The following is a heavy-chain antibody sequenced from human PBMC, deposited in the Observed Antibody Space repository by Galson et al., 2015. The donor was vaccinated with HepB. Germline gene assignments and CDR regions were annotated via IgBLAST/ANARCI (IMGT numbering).Heavy chain of an antibody. D-gene: IGHD3/OR15-3a*01. CDR1: GGSISSGDYY. CDR3: ARVVFGLGHPPDY. V-gene: IGHV4-30-4*01. Sequence: TLSLTCTVSGGSISSGDYYWSWIRQPPGKGLEWIGYIYYSGSTYYNPSLKSRVTISVDTSKNQFSLKLSSVTAADTAVYYCARVVFGLGHPPDYWGQGTLVTVSS. J-gene: IGHJ4*02. CDR2: IYYSGST.